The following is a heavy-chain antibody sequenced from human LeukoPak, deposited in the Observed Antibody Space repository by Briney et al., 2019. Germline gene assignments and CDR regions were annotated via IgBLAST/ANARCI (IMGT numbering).Heavy chain of an antibody. D-gene: IGHD5-24*01. Sequence: GESLKISCKSSGYRFSNSWIGWVRQMPGKGLEWMGIIYTGDSDTRYSPSFQGQVTISADKSISTAYLQWSGLKASDTAMYYCARGDGNGYNFDYWGQGTLVTVSS. J-gene: IGHJ4*02. CDR1: GYRFSNSW. V-gene: IGHV5-51*01. CDR3: ARGDGNGYNFDY. CDR2: IYTGDSDT.